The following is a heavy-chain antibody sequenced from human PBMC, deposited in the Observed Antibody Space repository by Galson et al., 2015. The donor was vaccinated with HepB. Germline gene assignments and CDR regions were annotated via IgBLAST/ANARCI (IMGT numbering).Heavy chain of an antibody. V-gene: IGHV3-9*01. CDR3: ARLRGSGWYYFDY. CDR2: INWNSGNI. CDR1: GFTFDDYA. D-gene: IGHD6-19*01. Sequence: SLRLSCAVSGFTFDDYAIHWVRQAPGQGLEWVSGINWNSGNIGYADSVQGRFTISKNNAKNSVYLQMNSLRGEDTALYYCARLRGSGWYYFDYWGQGTLVTVSS. J-gene: IGHJ4*02.